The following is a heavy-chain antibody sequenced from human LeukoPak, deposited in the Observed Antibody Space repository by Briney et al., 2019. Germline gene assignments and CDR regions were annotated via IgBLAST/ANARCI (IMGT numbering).Heavy chain of an antibody. CDR1: GITFTNAW. Sequence: GGSLRLSCAASGITFTNAWLTWVRQAPGKGLEWVGRVKTKGDGGAADYAAPVKGRFTISRDDSTKTLYLQMNSLKTEDTAVYYCTTDRMIYATNWAVNWFDPWGQGTLVTVSS. D-gene: IGHD2-8*01. CDR2: VKTKGDGGAA. V-gene: IGHV3-15*01. CDR3: TTDRMIYATNWAVNWFDP. J-gene: IGHJ5*02.